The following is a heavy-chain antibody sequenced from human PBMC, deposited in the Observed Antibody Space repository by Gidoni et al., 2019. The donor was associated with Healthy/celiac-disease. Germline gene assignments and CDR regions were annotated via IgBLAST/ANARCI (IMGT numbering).Heavy chain of an antibody. CDR3: ARAFKEYCSGGSCYGFSWFDP. D-gene: IGHD2-15*01. CDR1: GGSISSSSYH. V-gene: IGHV4-39*01. CDR2: IYYSGST. J-gene: IGHJ5*02. Sequence: QLQLQESGPGLVKPSETLSLTCTVSGGSISSSSYHWGWIRQPPGKGLEWIWSIYYSGSTYYNPSLKSRVTISVDTSKNQFSLKLSSVTAADTAVYYCARAFKEYCSGGSCYGFSWFDPWGQGTLVTVSS.